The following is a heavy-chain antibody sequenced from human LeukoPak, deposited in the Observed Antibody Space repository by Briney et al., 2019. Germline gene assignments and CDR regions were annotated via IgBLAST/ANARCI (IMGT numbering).Heavy chain of an antibody. Sequence: AETLSLTCTVSGDSISSYYWIWMRQPPGKGREWIGSIYYTGSTFYNPSLKSRVTISVDTSKNLYSLKLSSVTAADTAVYYCARGIYQQPSNWFDPWGQGTLVTVSS. V-gene: IGHV4-39*07. CDR2: IYYTGST. J-gene: IGHJ5*02. CDR3: ARGIYQQPSNWFDP. D-gene: IGHD6-13*01. CDR1: GDSISSYY.